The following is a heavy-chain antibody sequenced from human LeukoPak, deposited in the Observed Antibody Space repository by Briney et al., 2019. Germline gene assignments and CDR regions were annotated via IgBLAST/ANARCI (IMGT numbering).Heavy chain of an antibody. CDR3: AKDSFILNGWYEY. CDR2: ISGSGGST. J-gene: IGHJ4*02. CDR1: GFTFSSYA. Sequence: GRSLRLSCAASGFTFSSYAMSWVRQAPGKGLEWVSAISGSGGSTYYADSVKGRFTISRDNSKNTLNLQMNSLRAEDTAVYYCAKDSFILNGWYEYWGQGTLVTVSS. V-gene: IGHV3-23*01. D-gene: IGHD6-19*01.